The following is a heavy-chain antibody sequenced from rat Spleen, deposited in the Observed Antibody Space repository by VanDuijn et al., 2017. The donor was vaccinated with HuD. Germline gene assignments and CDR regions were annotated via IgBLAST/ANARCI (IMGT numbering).Heavy chain of an antibody. CDR3: ARRHYGYTDYFDY. D-gene: IGHD1-9*01. V-gene: IGHV5S23*01. CDR1: GFTFSNYD. Sequence: EVQLVESGGGLLQPGGSLNLSCIASGFTFSNYDMAWVRQTPTKGLEWVASITTGGGNTYYPDSVKGRFTISRDNAKSTLSLQMDSLRSEDTATYYCARRHYGYTDYFDYWGQGVMVTVSS. CDR2: ITTGGGNT. J-gene: IGHJ2*01.